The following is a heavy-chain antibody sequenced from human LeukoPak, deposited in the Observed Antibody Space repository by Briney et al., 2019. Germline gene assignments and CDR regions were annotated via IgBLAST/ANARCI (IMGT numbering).Heavy chain of an antibody. CDR1: GYTFTSYG. CDR2: ISAYNGNT. J-gene: IGHJ5*02. V-gene: IGHV1-18*01. CDR3: ARDGIAAAETLNWFDP. Sequence: ASVKVSCKASGYTFTSYGISWVRQAPGQGLEWMGWISAYNGNTNYAQKLQGRVTMTTDTSTSTAYMELRSLRSDDTAVYYCARDGIAAAETLNWFDPWGQGTLVTVSS. D-gene: IGHD6-13*01.